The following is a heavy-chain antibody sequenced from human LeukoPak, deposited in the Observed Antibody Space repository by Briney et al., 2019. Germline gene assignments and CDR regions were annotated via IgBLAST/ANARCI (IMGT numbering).Heavy chain of an antibody. CDR1: GYTFIGYY. V-gene: IGHV1-18*04. CDR3: ASIREWGGQGYGFDY. Sequence: ASVKVSCKASGYTFIGYYMYWVRQAPGQGLEWMGWISAYNGNTNYAQKLQGRVTMTTDTSTSTAYMELRSLRSDDTAVYYCASIREWGGQGYGFDYWGQGTLVTVSS. J-gene: IGHJ4*02. D-gene: IGHD3-3*01. CDR2: ISAYNGNT.